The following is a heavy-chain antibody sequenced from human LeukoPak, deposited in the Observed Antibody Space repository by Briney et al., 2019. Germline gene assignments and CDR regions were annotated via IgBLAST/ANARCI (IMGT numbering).Heavy chain of an antibody. V-gene: IGHV3-48*01. D-gene: IGHD3-3*01. CDR2: TSSTSRTI. Sequence: GGSLRLSCAASGFSFSSYSMNWVRQAPGKGLEWVSYTSSTSRTIYYADSVKGRFTISRDNAKNSLYLQMNSLRTEDTAVYYCARDILEWFHRGDGFDIWGQGTMVTVSA. CDR3: ARDILEWFHRGDGFDI. CDR1: GFSFSSYS. J-gene: IGHJ3*02.